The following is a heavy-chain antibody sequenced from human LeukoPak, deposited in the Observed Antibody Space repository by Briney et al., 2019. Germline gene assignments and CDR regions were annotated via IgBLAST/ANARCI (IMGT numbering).Heavy chain of an antibody. J-gene: IGHJ6*03. Sequence: GGSLRLSCAASGFTFYDYAMHWVRHAPGKGLEWVSLISWDGGSTYYADSVKGRFTISRDNSKNSLYLQMNSLRAEDTALYYCAKGTRCSSTSCYDLFAYYYMDVWGKGTTVTVSS. V-gene: IGHV3-43D*03. CDR2: ISWDGGST. CDR1: GFTFYDYA. D-gene: IGHD2-2*01. CDR3: AKGTRCSSTSCYDLFAYYYMDV.